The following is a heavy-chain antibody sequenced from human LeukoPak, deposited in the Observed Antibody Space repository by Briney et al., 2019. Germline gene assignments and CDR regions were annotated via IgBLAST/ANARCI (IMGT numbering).Heavy chain of an antibody. CDR2: ISYIGST. Sequence: SETLSLTCAVSDDSFSSHYWTWIRQPPGKGLEWIGYISYIGSTNYNPSLKSRVTISIDTSRNQFSLRLSSVTAADTAVYYCARDLVTVTKGFDIWGQGTMVTVSS. CDR1: DDSFSSHY. CDR3: ARDLVTVTKGFDI. J-gene: IGHJ3*02. D-gene: IGHD4-17*01. V-gene: IGHV4-59*11.